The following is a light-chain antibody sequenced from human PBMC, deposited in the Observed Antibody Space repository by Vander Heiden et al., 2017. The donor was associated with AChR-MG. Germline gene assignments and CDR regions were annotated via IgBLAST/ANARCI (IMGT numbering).Light chain of an antibody. CDR1: QSVSNN. CDR3: QQYNNWPRT. V-gene: IGKV3-15*01. J-gene: IGKJ1*01. CDR2: DAS. Sequence: EIVMTQSPATLSVSLGERATLSCRASQSVSNNLAWYQHKPGQAPRLLIYDASTRATDFPVRFSGSGSGTEFTLTISSLQSEDFAVYYCQQYNNWPRTFGQGTKVEIK.